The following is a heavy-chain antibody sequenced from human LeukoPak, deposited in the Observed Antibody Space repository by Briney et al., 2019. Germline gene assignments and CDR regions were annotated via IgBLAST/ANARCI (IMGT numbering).Heavy chain of an antibody. Sequence: SQTLSLTCAISGDSVSSNSADWSWIRQSPSRGLEWLGTTYYRSKWYNDYAVSVKSRITINPDTSKNQFSLQLNSVTPEDTAVYYCARDPRTPAFDFWGQGTLVTVSS. D-gene: IGHD1-14*01. CDR2: TYYRSKWYN. V-gene: IGHV6-1*01. CDR1: GDSVSSNSAD. CDR3: ARDPRTPAFDF. J-gene: IGHJ4*02.